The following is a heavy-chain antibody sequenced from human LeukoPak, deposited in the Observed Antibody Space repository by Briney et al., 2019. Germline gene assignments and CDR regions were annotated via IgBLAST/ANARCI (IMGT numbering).Heavy chain of an antibody. CDR3: ARDRTVEPYYYDSSGYYRYYYYMDV. J-gene: IGHJ6*03. CDR2: IYYSGST. Sequence: SETLSLTCTVSGGSISSYYWSWLRQPPGKGLEWIGYIYYSGSTNYNPSLKSRATISVDTSKNQFSLKLSSVTAADTAVYYCARDRTVEPYYYDSSGYYRYYYYMDVWGKGTTVTVSS. CDR1: GGSISSYY. D-gene: IGHD3-22*01. V-gene: IGHV4-59*01.